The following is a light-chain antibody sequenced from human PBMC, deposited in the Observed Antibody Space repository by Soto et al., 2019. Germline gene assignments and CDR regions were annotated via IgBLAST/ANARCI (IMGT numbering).Light chain of an antibody. Sequence: QLVLTQSPSASASLGASVKLTCTLSSGHSSYAIAWHQQQPEKGPRYLMKLNSDGSHSKGDGIPDRFSGSSSGAERYLTISSLQSEDEADYYCQPWGTGIQVFGTGTKLTAL. V-gene: IGLV4-69*01. CDR2: LNSDGSH. CDR3: QPWGTGIQV. CDR1: SGHSSYA. J-gene: IGLJ1*01.